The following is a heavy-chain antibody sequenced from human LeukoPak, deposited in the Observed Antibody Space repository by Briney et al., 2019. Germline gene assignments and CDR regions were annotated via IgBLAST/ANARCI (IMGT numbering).Heavy chain of an antibody. CDR2: IRYDGSNK. D-gene: IGHD5-18*01. J-gene: IGHJ4*02. V-gene: IGHV3-30*02. CDR1: GFTFSSYG. CDR3: AKDFGTAMVTFHY. Sequence: GGSLRLSCAASGFTFSSYGMHWVRQAPGKGLEWVAFIRYDGSNKYYADSVKGRFTISRDNSGNTLYLQMNSLRAEDTAVYYCAKDFGTAMVTFHYWGQGTLVTVSS.